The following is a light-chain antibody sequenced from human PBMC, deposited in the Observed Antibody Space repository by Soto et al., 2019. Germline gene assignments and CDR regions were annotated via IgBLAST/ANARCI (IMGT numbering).Light chain of an antibody. Sequence: IQMTQSPSSLSASVGDRVTITCQATQDISNYLNWYQQRPGSVPKVLIYGAFNLYTGVPSRFSGSGYGSDFSLTISSLQPEDSATYYCVQDFNYPLTFGGGTKVDIK. CDR3: VQDFNYPLT. J-gene: IGKJ4*01. CDR1: QDISNY. V-gene: IGKV1-6*02. CDR2: GAF.